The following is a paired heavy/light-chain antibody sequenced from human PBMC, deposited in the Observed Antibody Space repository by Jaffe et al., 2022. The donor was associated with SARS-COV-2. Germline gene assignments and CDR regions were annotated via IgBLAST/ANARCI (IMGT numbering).Light chain of an antibody. CDR2: GAS. CDR3: QQYGSSPLT. Sequence: EIVLTQSPGTLSLSPGERATLSCRASQSVRASYLAWYQQKPGQAPRLLIYGASSRATGIPDRFSGSGSGTDFTLTISRLEPEDFAVYYCQQYGSSPLTFGGGTKVEIK. CDR1: QSVRASY. V-gene: IGKV3-20*01. J-gene: IGKJ4*01.
Heavy chain of an antibody. V-gene: IGHV3-48*02. D-gene: IGHD2-15*01. CDR1: GFSFSTYN. CDR2: ISSNGII. J-gene: IGHJ4*02. CDR3: ARVYCSGDNCYQCFDY. Sequence: EVQLVESGGGLVQPGGALRLSCAASGFSFSTYNMNWVRQAPGKGLEWVSYISSNGIIYYADSVKGRFTISRDNAQNSLYLQMNSLRDEDTAVYYCARVYCSGDNCYQCFDYWGQGTLVTVSS.